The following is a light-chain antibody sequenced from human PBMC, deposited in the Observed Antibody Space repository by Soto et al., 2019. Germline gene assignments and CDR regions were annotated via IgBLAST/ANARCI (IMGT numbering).Light chain of an antibody. J-gene: IGKJ4*01. CDR2: AAS. V-gene: IGKV1-9*01. Sequence: DIQLTQSPSFLSVSVGDRVTITCRASQGISSYLVWYQQKPGKAPKLLIYAASTLQSGVPSRFSGSASGTEFTLTISSLQPEDFASYYCQQLNSYPLTFGGGTKVEIK. CDR1: QGISSY. CDR3: QQLNSYPLT.